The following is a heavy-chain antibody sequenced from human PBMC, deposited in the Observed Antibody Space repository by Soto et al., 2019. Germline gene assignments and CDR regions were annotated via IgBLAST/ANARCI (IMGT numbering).Heavy chain of an antibody. CDR2: IYYSGST. J-gene: IGHJ6*02. Sequence: TVSDGSISSSSYYRGWISKPPGKGLEWIGSIYYSGSTYYNPSLKSRVTISVDTSKNQFSLKLSSVTAADTAVYYCARLKVFGMVYSGMDVRGQGPTVTGSS. D-gene: IGHD3-10*01. CDR1: DGSISSSSYY. V-gene: IGHV4-39*01. CDR3: ARLKVFGMVYSGMDV.